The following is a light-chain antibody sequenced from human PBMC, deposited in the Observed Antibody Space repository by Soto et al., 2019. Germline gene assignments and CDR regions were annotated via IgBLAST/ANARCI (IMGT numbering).Light chain of an antibody. Sequence: QSALTQPASVSGSPGQSITISCTGTSSDVGTYNYVSWYQRYPGKAPKLMIYEVRKRPSGVSNRFSGSKSGTTASLTISGLQAEDEADYYCTSYTSSSTYVFGAGTKLTVL. J-gene: IGLJ1*01. CDR3: TSYTSSSTYV. CDR2: EVR. CDR1: SSDVGTYNY. V-gene: IGLV2-14*01.